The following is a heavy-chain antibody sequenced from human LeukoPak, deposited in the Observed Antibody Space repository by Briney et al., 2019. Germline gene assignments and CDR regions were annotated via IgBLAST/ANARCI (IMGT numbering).Heavy chain of an antibody. Sequence: GGSLRLSCAALRFSFNKYGMHWVRQAPGKGLEWVAFMSHDGRTKDYADSVKGRFTVSRDNSKNKLTLQRNSLSSEKTAGYSCAKRGCAGDCALRDALDFWAEGTM. CDR3: AKRGCAGDCALRDALDF. V-gene: IGHV3-30*02. CDR2: MSHDGRTK. D-gene: IGHD2-21*02. J-gene: IGHJ3*01. CDR1: RFSFNKYG.